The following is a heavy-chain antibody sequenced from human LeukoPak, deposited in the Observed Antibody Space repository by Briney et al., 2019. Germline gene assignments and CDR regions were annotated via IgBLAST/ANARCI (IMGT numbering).Heavy chain of an antibody. D-gene: IGHD4-23*01. J-gene: IGHJ4*02. V-gene: IGHV3-74*01. CDR3: ARADDGVYSWVNY. CDR1: GFTFSNYS. CDR2: INSDGSST. Sequence: PGGSLRLSCAASGFTFSNYSMNWVRQAPGKGLVWVSRINSDGSSTSYTDSVKGRFTISRDNAKNTLYLQMNSLRAEDTAVYYCARADDGVYSWVNYWGQGTLVTVSS.